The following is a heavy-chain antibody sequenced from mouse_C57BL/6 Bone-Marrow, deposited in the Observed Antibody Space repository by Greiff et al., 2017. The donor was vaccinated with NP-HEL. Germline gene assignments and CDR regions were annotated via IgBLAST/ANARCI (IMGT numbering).Heavy chain of an antibody. V-gene: IGHV14-4*01. CDR1: GFNIKDDY. CDR3: ATRDSSMYFDY. Sequence: VQLQQSGAELVRPGASVKLSCTASGFNIKDDYMHWVKQRPEQGLEWIGWIDPENGDTEYASKFQGKSTITADTSSNTAYLQLSSRPSEDTAVYYCATRDSSMYFDYWGKGTTLTVSS. D-gene: IGHD2-10*02. CDR2: IDPENGDT. J-gene: IGHJ2*01.